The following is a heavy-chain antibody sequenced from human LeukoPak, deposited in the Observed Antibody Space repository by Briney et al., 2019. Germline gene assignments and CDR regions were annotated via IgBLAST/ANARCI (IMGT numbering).Heavy chain of an antibody. D-gene: IGHD1-26*01. V-gene: IGHV4-39*01. Sequence: PSETLSLTCTVSGDSIRGSDYYWGWVRQPPGKGLEWIGGTYYGGAIFYNPSLESRVTISVDTSENQFSLRLGSVTAADTSVYYCARHLPYRGMDVWGQGTTVTVSS. CDR3: ARHLPYRGMDV. CDR2: TYYGGAI. J-gene: IGHJ6*02. CDR1: GDSIRGSDYY.